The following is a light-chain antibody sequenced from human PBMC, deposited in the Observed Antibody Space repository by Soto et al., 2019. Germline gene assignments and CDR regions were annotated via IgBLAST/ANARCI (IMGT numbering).Light chain of an antibody. J-gene: IGKJ1*01. CDR2: GAS. CDR1: QIVSSSF. CDR3: QQYVTSPSA. V-gene: IGKV3-20*01. Sequence: EIGLTQSPGTMSLSPGSRATLSCRASQIVSSSFLAWAQQKPGQAPRLLIYGASNRATGIPDRFSGSGSGTDFTLTLSRLEPEDFAVYYCQQYVTSPSAFGQGTKVAIK.